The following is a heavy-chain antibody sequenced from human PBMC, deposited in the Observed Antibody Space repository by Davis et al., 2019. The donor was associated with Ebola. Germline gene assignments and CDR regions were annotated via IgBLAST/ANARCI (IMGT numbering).Heavy chain of an antibody. Sequence: MPSETLSLTCAVYGGSFSGYYWSWIRQPPGKGLEWIGEINPSGSTNYNPSLKSRVTISVDTSKNHFSLKLSSVTAADTAVYYCARAIAYYYYGMDVWGQGTTVTVSS. CDR2: INPSGST. J-gene: IGHJ6*02. CDR1: GGSFSGYY. V-gene: IGHV4-34*01. CDR3: ARAIAYYYYGMDV.